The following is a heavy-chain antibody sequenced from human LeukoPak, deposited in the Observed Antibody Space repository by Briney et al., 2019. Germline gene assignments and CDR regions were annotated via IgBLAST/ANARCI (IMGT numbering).Heavy chain of an antibody. J-gene: IGHJ4*02. Sequence: GGSLRLSCAASGFTFSSYGMNWVRQAPGKGLEWVSSISSSTSYIYYADSVKGRFTISRDNAKNSLFLQMNSLRAEDTAVYYCAKRPYYYDSSGWELSYFDHWGQGTLVTVSS. D-gene: IGHD3-22*01. CDR1: GFTFSSYG. CDR2: ISSSTSYI. CDR3: AKRPYYYDSSGWELSYFDH. V-gene: IGHV3-21*01.